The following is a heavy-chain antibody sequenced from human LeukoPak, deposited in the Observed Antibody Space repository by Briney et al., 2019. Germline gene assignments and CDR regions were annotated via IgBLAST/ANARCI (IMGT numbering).Heavy chain of an antibody. CDR3: SRDRSRGYSFT. V-gene: IGHV3-53*01. J-gene: IGHJ5*02. D-gene: IGHD5-12*01. Sequence: GGSLRLSCAVSGVTVSTNYMGWVRQAPGKGLEWVSVIYADGGGGGTYYADSVKGRFTISRDKSRNTLYLQMSNLRADDTAMYYCSRDRSRGYSFTWGQGTLVTVS. CDR2: IYADGGGGGT. CDR1: GVTVSTNY.